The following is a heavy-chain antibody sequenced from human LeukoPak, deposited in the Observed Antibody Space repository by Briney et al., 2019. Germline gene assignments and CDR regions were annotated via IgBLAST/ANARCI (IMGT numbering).Heavy chain of an antibody. CDR1: GGSFSGYY. D-gene: IGHD3-16*02. V-gene: IGHV4-34*01. Sequence: SETLSLTCAVYGGSFSGYYWSWIRQPPGKGLEWIGEINRSGSTNYNPSLKSRVTISVDTSKNQFSLKLSSVTAADTAVYYCARGSYDYVWGSYRYPALFDYWGQGTLVTVSS. CDR2: INRSGST. J-gene: IGHJ4*02. CDR3: ARGSYDYVWGSYRYPALFDY.